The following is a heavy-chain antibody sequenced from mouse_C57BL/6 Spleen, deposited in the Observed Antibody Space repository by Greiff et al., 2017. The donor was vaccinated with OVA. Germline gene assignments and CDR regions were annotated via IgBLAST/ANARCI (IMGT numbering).Heavy chain of an antibody. V-gene: IGHV1-64*01. Sequence: QVQLQQPGAELVKPGASVKLSCKASGYTFTSYWMHWVKQRPGQGLEWIGMIHPNSGSTNYNEKFKSKATLTVDKSSSTAYMQLSSLTSEDSAVYYCASRDGYYWYFDVWGTGATVTVSS. CDR3: ASRDGYYWYFDV. CDR1: GYTFTSYW. CDR2: IHPNSGST. J-gene: IGHJ1*03. D-gene: IGHD2-3*01.